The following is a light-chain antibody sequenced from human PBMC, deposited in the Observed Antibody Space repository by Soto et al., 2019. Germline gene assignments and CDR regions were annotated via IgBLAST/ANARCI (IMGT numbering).Light chain of an antibody. Sequence: QSALTQPASVSGSPGQSITISCTGTSSDVGGYNYVSWYQQHPGKAPKLMIYDVSNRPSVVSNRFSCSKSCNTASLTISGRQAEDEAAYYCSSYTSSSTLVFGGGTQLTVL. V-gene: IGLV2-14*01. CDR3: SSYTSSSTLV. J-gene: IGLJ2*01. CDR2: DVS. CDR1: SSDVGGYNY.